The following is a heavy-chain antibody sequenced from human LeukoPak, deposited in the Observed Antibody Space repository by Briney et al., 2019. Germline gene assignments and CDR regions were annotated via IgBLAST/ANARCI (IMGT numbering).Heavy chain of an antibody. Sequence: GGSLRLSCAASGFTFSGYAINWVRQAPGKGLEWVAIISYDGTEKYADSVKGRFTISRDNSKNTLFLQISSLRLEDTATYYCARDNRYCSTGSCYFGDYYHYYMDVWGKGTPVSVSS. CDR1: GFTFSGYA. D-gene: IGHD2-15*01. CDR2: ISYDGTEK. CDR3: ARDNRYCSTGSCYFGDYYHYYMDV. J-gene: IGHJ6*03. V-gene: IGHV3-30*04.